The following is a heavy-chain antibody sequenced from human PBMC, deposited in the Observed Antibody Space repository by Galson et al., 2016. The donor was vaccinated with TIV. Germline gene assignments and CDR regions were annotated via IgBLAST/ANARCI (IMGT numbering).Heavy chain of an antibody. J-gene: IGHJ4*02. CDR2: ISPMFHTA. CDR3: AREALPHSSNWPF. CDR1: GGNFGNYA. Sequence: SVKVSCKVSGGNFGNYAIAWVRQAPGQGLEWMGEISPMFHTANYAQKFQGRVPITADESTTTSYMELSSLRYEDTAQYYCAREALPHSSNWPFWGQGTLITVSS. D-gene: IGHD1-1*01. V-gene: IGHV1-69*13.